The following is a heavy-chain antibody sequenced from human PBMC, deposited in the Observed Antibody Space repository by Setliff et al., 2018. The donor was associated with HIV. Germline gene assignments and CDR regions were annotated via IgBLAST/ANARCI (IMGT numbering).Heavy chain of an antibody. D-gene: IGHD1-26*01. V-gene: IGHV4-38-2*01. J-gene: IGHJ1*01. CDR2: IYHSGST. CDR1: GYSISSGFY. CDR3: ARQSSGSPEYFQH. Sequence: SETLSLTCAVSGYSISSGFYWGWIRQPPGKGLEWIGTIYHSGSTYYNPSLKNRVTISVDTSKNQFSLKVSSVTAADTAVYYCARQSSGSPEYFQHWGQGTLVTVSS.